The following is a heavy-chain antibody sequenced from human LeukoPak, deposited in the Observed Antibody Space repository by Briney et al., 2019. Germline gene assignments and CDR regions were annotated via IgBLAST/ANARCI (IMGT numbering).Heavy chain of an antibody. Sequence: PGGSLRLSCAASGFTVSSNYMSWVRQAPGKGLEWVSVIYSGGSTYYADSVKGRFTISRDNSKNTLYLQMNSLRAEDTAVYYCARDLSDFWSGYYPMDVWGQGTTVTVSS. D-gene: IGHD3-3*01. V-gene: IGHV3-53*01. J-gene: IGHJ6*02. CDR3: ARDLSDFWSGYYPMDV. CDR1: GFTVSSNY. CDR2: IYSGGST.